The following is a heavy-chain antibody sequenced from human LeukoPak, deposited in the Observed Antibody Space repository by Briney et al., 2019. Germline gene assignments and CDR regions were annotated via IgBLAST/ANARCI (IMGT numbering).Heavy chain of an antibody. CDR2: ISGDGGST. V-gene: IGHV3-43*02. D-gene: IGHD3-16*02. Sequence: AGGSLRLSCTASGLTFSTSGFNWVRQAPGKGLEWVSLISGDGGSTYYADSVKGRFTISRDNSKNSLYLQMNSLRTEDTALYYCAKDTIGGLGELSCDYWGQGTLVTVSS. CDR3: AKDTIGGLGELSCDY. CDR1: GLTFSTSG. J-gene: IGHJ4*02.